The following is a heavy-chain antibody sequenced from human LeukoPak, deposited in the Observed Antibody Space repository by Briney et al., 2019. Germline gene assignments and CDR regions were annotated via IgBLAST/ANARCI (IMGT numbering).Heavy chain of an antibody. CDR3: ARVSGMGAGLPLDY. J-gene: IGHJ4*02. V-gene: IGHV1-18*01. Sequence: ASVKVSCKASGYTFTSYGISWVRQAPGQGVEGMGWISAYNGNTNYPQKLQGRVTMTTDTSTSTAYMELRSLRSDDTAVYYCARVSGMGAGLPLDYWGQGTLVTVSS. CDR1: GYTFTSYG. D-gene: IGHD1-26*01. CDR2: ISAYNGNT.